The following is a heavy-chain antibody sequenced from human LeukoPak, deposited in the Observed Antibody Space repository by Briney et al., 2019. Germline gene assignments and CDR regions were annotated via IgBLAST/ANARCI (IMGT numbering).Heavy chain of an antibody. D-gene: IGHD3-22*01. J-gene: IGHJ4*02. Sequence: SETLSPTCAVYGGSFSGYYWSWIRQPPGKGLEWIGEINHSGSTNYNPSLKSRVTISVDTSKNQFSLKLSSVTAADTAVYYCARVGRHYDSSGYYFLDYWGQGTLVTVSS. CDR2: INHSGST. V-gene: IGHV4-34*01. CDR1: GGSFSGYY. CDR3: ARVGRHYDSSGYYFLDY.